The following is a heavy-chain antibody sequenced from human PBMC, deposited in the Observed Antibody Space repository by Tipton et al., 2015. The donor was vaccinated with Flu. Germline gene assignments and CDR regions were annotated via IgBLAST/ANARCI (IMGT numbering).Heavy chain of an antibody. Sequence: TLSLTCTVSGGSISSGSYYWSWIRQPAGKGLEWIGRIYTSGSTNYNPSLKSRVTISVDTSKNQFSLKLSSVTAADTAVYYCATSGWRDPRGSFDFWGQGTLVTVSS. CDR2: IYTSGST. V-gene: IGHV4-61*02. D-gene: IGHD5-24*01. J-gene: IGHJ4*02. CDR1: GGSISSGSYY. CDR3: ATSGWRDPRGSFDF.